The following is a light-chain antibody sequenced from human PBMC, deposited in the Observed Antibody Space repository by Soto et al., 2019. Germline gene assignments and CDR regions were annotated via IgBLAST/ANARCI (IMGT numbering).Light chain of an antibody. CDR1: SSNIGNNY. V-gene: IGLV1-51*01. J-gene: IGLJ2*01. CDR3: GTWDSSLSAGV. Sequence: QSVLTQPPSVSAAPGQTVTISCSGSSSNIGNNYVSWYQQLPGTAPKLLIYDNSKRPSGIPDRFSGSKSGTSATLGITGLQTGDEADYYCGTWDSSLSAGVFGGGTKLT. CDR2: DNS.